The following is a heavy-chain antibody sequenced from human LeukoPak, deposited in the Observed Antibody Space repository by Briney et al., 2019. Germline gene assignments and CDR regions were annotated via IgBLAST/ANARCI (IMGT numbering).Heavy chain of an antibody. CDR2: IWYDGSNK. J-gene: IGHJ3*02. CDR3: ARAEGYYDSSGNDAFDI. Sequence: GRSLRLSCAASGFTFRSYGMHGVRQAPGKGLEGVAVIWYDGSNKYYADSVQGRFTISRDNSKNTLYLQMNSLRAEDTAVYYCARAEGYYDSSGNDAFDIWGQGTMVTVSS. V-gene: IGHV3-33*01. CDR1: GFTFRSYG. D-gene: IGHD3-22*01.